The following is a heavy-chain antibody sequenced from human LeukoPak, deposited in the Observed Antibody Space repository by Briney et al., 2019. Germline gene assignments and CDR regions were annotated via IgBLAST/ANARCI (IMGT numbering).Heavy chain of an antibody. CDR1: GYTFTGYY. J-gene: IGHJ6*03. Sequence: ASVKVSCKASGYTFTGYYMHWVRQAPGQGLEGMGWMNPNSGNTGYAQKFQGRVTMTRNTSISTAYMELSSLRSEDTAVYYCARDNGGTAMAYYYYYYMDVWGKGTTVTISS. CDR3: ARDNGGTAMAYYYYYYMDV. V-gene: IGHV1-8*02. D-gene: IGHD5-18*01. CDR2: MNPNSGNT.